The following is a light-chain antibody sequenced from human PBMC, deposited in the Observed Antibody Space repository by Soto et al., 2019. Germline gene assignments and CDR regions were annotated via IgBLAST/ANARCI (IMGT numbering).Light chain of an antibody. CDR1: SSDVGTYNL. CDR3: CSYAGSSNVV. CDR2: EVS. Sequence: QSALTQPASVSGSPGQSITISCTGSSSDVGTYNLVSWYQQRPGKAPKLMIYEVSKRPSGVSNRFSGSKSDNTASLTISGLRAEDEADYYCCSYAGSSNVVFGGGTKVTVL. J-gene: IGLJ2*01. V-gene: IGLV2-23*02.